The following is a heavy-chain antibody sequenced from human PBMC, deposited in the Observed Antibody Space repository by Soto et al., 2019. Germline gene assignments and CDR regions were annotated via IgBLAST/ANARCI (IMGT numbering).Heavy chain of an antibody. D-gene: IGHD1-26*01. CDR3: ARGLAGEGGDY. J-gene: IGHJ4*02. V-gene: IGHV1-69*02. CDR1: GGTFSSYT. CDR2: IIPILGIA. Sequence: QVQLVQSGAEVKKPGSSVKVSCKASGGTFSSYTISWVRQAPGQGLEWMGRIIPILGIANYAQKFQGRVTITADKSTSTAYRELSSLRSEDTAVYYCARGLAGEGGDYWGQGTLVTVSS.